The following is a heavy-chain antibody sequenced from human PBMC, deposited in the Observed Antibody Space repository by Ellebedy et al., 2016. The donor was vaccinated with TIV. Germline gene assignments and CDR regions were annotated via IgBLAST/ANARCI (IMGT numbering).Heavy chain of an antibody. CDR2: ISNSGSTI. D-gene: IGHD3-10*01. Sequence: GGSLRLSCAASGFAFSKSYMSWIRQGPGQGLEWLSYISNSGSTIFYADSVKGRFTISRDNARNSLYLQMNSLRVEDTAFYYCARAEYGSGSFCDYWGQGTLVTVSS. V-gene: IGHV3-11*01. CDR3: ARAEYGSGSFCDY. CDR1: GFAFSKSY. J-gene: IGHJ4*02.